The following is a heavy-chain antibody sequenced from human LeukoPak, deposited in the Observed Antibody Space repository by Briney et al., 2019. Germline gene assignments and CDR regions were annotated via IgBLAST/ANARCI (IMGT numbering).Heavy chain of an antibody. J-gene: IGHJ4*02. CDR2: ILQSGDTT. CDR1: GFTFNNYA. D-gene: IGHD2-21*02. CDR3: AKDAIRGDGYWEFDS. Sequence: PGGSLRLSCAASGFTFNNYAMTWVRQAPGKGLEWLSGILQSGDTTYYADSVKGRFTISRDNSKNTLYLQMNTLRVEDTATYYCAKDAIRGDGYWEFDSWGQGTLVTVPS. V-gene: IGHV3-23*01.